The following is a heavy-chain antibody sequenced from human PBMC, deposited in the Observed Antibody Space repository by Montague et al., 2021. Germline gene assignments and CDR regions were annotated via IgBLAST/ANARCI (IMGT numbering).Heavy chain of an antibody. Sequence: SETLSLTCTVSGASINSSPYYWGWIRQPPGKGLEWIGSIYYSANTYYNPSLKSRLSISVDTTKNQLSLRLKSVTAADTAVYPCARVDCDGDCYTFDPWGQGTLVTVSS. V-gene: IGHV4-39*01. CDR1: GASINSSPYY. D-gene: IGHD2-21*02. CDR3: ARVDCDGDCYTFDP. J-gene: IGHJ5*02. CDR2: IYYSANT.